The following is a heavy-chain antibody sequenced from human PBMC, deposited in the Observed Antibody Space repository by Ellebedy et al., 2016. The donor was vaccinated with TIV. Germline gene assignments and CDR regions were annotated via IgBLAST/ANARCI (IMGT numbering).Heavy chain of an antibody. CDR1: GVTFSNYA. Sequence: GGSLRLXXAASGVTFSNYAMHWVRQAPGKGLEWVTLISVDGSKEYYADSVKGRFTVSRDNSKNTLYLQMNSLRTEDTAVYYCAREENSGWDWVGKYWGQGALVTVSS. V-gene: IGHV3-30-3*01. D-gene: IGHD2-21*02. CDR3: AREENSGWDWVGKY. J-gene: IGHJ4*02. CDR2: ISVDGSKE.